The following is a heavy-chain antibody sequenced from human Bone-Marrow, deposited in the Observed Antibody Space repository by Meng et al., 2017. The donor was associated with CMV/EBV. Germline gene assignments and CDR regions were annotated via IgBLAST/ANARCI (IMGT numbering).Heavy chain of an antibody. CDR3: ARGRDDFWSGYSGY. V-gene: IGHV3-48*03. D-gene: IGHD3-3*01. J-gene: IGHJ4*02. CDR2: ISSSGSTI. CDR1: GFTFSSYE. Sequence: GESLKISCAASGFTFSSYEMNWVRQAPGKGLEWVSYISSSGSTIYYADSVKGRFTISRDNAKNSLYLQMNSLRAEDTAVYYCARGRDDFWSGYSGYWGRGTLVTVSS.